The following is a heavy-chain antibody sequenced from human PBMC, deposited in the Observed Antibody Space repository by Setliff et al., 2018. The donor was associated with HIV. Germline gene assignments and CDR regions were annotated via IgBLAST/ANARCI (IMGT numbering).Heavy chain of an antibody. D-gene: IGHD6-13*01. J-gene: IGHJ4*02. CDR1: GGTFSRFA. Sequence: GASVKVSCKASGGTFSRFAINWVRQAPGQGLEWMGGIILIFGTANYAQKFQGRVTITADESTSTAYMELSSLKSEDTAMYYCARDVGLSYISSWLFYFDYWGQGTPVTVSS. CDR2: IILIFGTA. CDR3: ARDVGLSYISSWLFYFDY. V-gene: IGHV1-69*13.